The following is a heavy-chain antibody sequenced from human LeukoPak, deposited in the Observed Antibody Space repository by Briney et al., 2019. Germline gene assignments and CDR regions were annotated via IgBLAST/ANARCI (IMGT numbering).Heavy chain of an antibody. V-gene: IGHV4-59*01. CDR2: VDHTGST. D-gene: IGHD3-10*01. Sequence: PSETLSLTCTVSDDSITMYYWTWIRQPPGKGLEWIGYVDHTGSTKFNPSLNGRVSISRDTSNNFFSLRLRSVTAADTAVYYCAKSNGYGLVDIWGQGTVVTVSS. J-gene: IGHJ3*02. CDR3: AKSNGYGLVDI. CDR1: DDSITMYY.